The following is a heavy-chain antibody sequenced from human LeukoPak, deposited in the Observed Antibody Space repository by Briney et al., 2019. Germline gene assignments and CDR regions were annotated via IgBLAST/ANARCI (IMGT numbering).Heavy chain of an antibody. V-gene: IGHV3-30*18. CDR3: AKVSPGTRAFDI. CDR1: GFTFSSYG. CDR2: ISYDGSNK. J-gene: IGHJ3*02. Sequence: PGGSLRLSCAASGFTFSSYGMHWVHQAPGKGLEWVAVISYDGSNKYYADSVKGRFTVSRDNSKNTLFLQMNSLRAEDTAVYYCAKVSPGTRAFDIWGQGTMVTVSS. D-gene: IGHD2-2*01.